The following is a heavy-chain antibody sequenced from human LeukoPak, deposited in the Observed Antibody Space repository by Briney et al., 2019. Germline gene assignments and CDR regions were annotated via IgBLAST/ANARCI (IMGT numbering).Heavy chain of an antibody. CDR3: ARDSIAAAGNAEYFQH. CDR1: GYTFTGYY. Sequence: RASVKVSCKASGYTFTGYYMHWVRQAPGQGLEWMGWINPNSGGTNYAQKFQGRVTMTRDTSISTAYTELSSLRSEDTAVYYCARDSIAAAGNAEYFQHWGQGTLVTVSS. J-gene: IGHJ1*01. V-gene: IGHV1-2*02. D-gene: IGHD6-13*01. CDR2: INPNSGGT.